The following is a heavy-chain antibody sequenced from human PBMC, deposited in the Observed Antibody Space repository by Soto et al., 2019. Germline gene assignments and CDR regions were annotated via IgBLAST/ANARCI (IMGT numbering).Heavy chain of an antibody. CDR1: GYTFTSYA. D-gene: IGHD6-13*01. V-gene: IGHV1-3*01. J-gene: IGHJ6*02. Sequence: QVQLVQSGAEVKKPGASVKVSCKASGYTFTSYAVHWVRQAPGQRLEWMGWINAGNGNTKYSQKFQGRVTITRDTSASTAYMELSSLRSEDTAVYYCARTRGDSSSWYGNYYYYYGMDVWGQGTTVTVSS. CDR2: INAGNGNT. CDR3: ARTRGDSSSWYGNYYYYYGMDV.